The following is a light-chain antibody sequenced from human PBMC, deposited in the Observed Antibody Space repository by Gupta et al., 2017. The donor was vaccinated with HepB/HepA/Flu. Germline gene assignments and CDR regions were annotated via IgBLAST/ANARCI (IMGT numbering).Light chain of an antibody. CDR2: AAS. Sequence: IQMTQSPSSLSASVGDRVTIPCRASQSISSYLNWYQQKPGNAPKLLIYAASSLQSGVPSRFSGSGSGTDFTLTISRLQPEDFAMYYCQQSDSTPRTFGEGTKVEIK. V-gene: IGKV1-39*01. CDR3: QQSDSTPRT. CDR1: QSISSY. J-gene: IGKJ1*01.